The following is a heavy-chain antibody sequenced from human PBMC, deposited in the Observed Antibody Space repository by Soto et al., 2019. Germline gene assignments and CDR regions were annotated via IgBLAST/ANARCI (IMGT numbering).Heavy chain of an antibody. CDR3: ARHSNRRTYYYYYGMDV. J-gene: IGHJ6*02. V-gene: IGHV4-34*01. CDR2: INHSGST. Sequence: SETLSLTCAVYGGSFSGYYWSWIRQPPGKGLEWIGEINHSGSTNYNPSLKSRVTISVDTSKNQFSLKLSSVTAADTAVYYCARHSNRRTYYYYYGMDVWGQGTTVTVSS. CDR1: GGSFSGYY. D-gene: IGHD4-4*01.